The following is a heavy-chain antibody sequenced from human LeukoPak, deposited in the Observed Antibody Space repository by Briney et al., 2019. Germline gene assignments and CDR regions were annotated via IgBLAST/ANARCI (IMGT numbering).Heavy chain of an antibody. V-gene: IGHV4-39*01. J-gene: IGHJ4*02. D-gene: IGHD3-3*01. CDR1: GGSISSSGYY. Sequence: SSETLSLTCTVSGGSISSSGYYWSWIRQTPGKGLEWIGTVYYSGSAYYNPSLKTQVTISVDTSKNQFSLKLSSVTAADTAVYYCARGSQVDDFWSGYRAPLDYWGQGTLVTVSS. CDR2: VYYSGSA. CDR3: ARGSQVDDFWSGYRAPLDY.